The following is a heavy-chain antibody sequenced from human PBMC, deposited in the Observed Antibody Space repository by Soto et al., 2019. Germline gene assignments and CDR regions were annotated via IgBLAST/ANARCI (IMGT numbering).Heavy chain of an antibody. CDR3: ARGAWDSGDALDV. V-gene: IGHV3-21*02. CDR1: GFNFNTYT. J-gene: IGHJ3*01. CDR2: ISSSSSNI. D-gene: IGHD1-26*01. Sequence: EVQLVESGGGLVKPGGSLRLSCVASGFNFNTYTIHWVRQTPGKGLEWVSSISSSSSNIFYADSVKGRFTISRDNAKKSLYLQMNSVRAADTAVYYCARGAWDSGDALDVWGQGTMVTVS.